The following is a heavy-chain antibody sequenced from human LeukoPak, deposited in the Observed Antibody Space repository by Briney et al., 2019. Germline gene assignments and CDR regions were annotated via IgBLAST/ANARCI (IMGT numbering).Heavy chain of an antibody. CDR1: GGSISSSSYY. CDR2: IYYSGST. CDR3: ARSRARSYYDSSGYINY. D-gene: IGHD3-22*01. V-gene: IGHV4-39*01. Sequence: SETLSLTCTVSGGSISSSSYYWGWIRQAPGKGLEWIGSIYYSGSTYYNPSLKSRVTLSVDTSKNQFSLKLSSVTAADTAVYYCARSRARSYYDSSGYINYWGQGTLVTVSS. J-gene: IGHJ4*02.